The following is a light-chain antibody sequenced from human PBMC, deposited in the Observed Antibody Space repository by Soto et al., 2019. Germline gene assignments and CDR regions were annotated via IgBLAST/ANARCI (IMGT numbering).Light chain of an antibody. Sequence: EIVMTQSPATLSVSPGERATLSCRASQSVSSKLAWYQQRPGQAPRLLIYGASTRATGIPARFSGSGSGTEFTLTISSLQSEDFAVYYCQQYNNWPPLTFGGGPRWRSN. CDR1: QSVSSK. CDR2: GAS. V-gene: IGKV3-15*01. CDR3: QQYNNWPPLT. J-gene: IGKJ4*01.